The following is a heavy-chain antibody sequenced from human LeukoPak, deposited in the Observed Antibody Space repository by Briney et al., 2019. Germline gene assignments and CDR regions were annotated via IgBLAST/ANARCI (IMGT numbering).Heavy chain of an antibody. CDR3: ARHRSAAALDY. Sequence: SETLSLTCTVSGGSISSYYWSWIRQPPGKGLEWIGYIYYSGSTNYNPSLKSRVTISVDTSKNQFSLKLSSVTAADTAEYYCARHRSAAALDYWGQGTLVTVSS. D-gene: IGHD6-13*01. J-gene: IGHJ4*02. V-gene: IGHV4-59*08. CDR2: IYYSGST. CDR1: GGSISSYY.